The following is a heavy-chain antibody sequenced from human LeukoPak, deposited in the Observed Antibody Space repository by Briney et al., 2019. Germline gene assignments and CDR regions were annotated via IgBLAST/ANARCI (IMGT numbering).Heavy chain of an antibody. D-gene: IGHD2-21*02. V-gene: IGHV1-8*03. J-gene: IGHJ6*03. Sequence: ASVKVSCKASGYTFTSYDINWVRQATGQGLEWMGWMNPNSGNTGYAQKFQGRVTITRNTSISTAYMELSSLRSEDTAVYYCARDAGDFIYYYYYMDVWGKGTTVTVSS. CDR2: MNPNSGNT. CDR1: GYTFTSYD. CDR3: ARDAGDFIYYYYYMDV.